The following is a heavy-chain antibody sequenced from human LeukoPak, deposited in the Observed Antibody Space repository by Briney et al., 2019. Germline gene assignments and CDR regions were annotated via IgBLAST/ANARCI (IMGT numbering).Heavy chain of an antibody. Sequence: GESLKISCKVSGYIFSTYWIGWVRQMPGKGLEWMGIINPGDSDMRYSPSIEGQVTFSVNKSISTAYLQWSTLKASDTAMYYCARQDYSGNPIFDYWGQGTLVTVSS. V-gene: IGHV5-51*01. J-gene: IGHJ4*02. CDR3: ARQDYSGNPIFDY. CDR2: INPGDSDM. CDR1: GYIFSTYW. D-gene: IGHD4-23*01.